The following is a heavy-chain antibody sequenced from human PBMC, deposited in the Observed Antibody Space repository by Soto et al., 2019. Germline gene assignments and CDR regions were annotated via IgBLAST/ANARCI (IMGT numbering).Heavy chain of an antibody. CDR1: GFSSVNYA. CDR3: AKATTNGGWFNPFDS. D-gene: IGHD6-19*01. CDR2: LSGSGTST. V-gene: IGHV3-23*01. J-gene: IGHJ4*02. Sequence: PGGSLRLSCAAPGFSSVNYAMNWVRQAPGKGLEWVSGLSGSGTSTYYADSVKGRFTISRDNSRDPLFLQMSSLTAEDTAVYYCAKATTNGGWFNPFDSWGQGALVTVSS.